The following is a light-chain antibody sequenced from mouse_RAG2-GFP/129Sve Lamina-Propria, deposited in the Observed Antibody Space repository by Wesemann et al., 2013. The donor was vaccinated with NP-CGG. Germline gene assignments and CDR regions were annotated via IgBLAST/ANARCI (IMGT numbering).Light chain of an antibody. CDR1: QSLLYSSNQKNY. J-gene: IGKJ1*01. Sequence: DIVMSQSPSSLAVSVGEKVTMSCKSSQSLLYSSNQKNYLAWYQQKPGQSPKLLIYWASTRESGVPDRFTGSGSGTDFTLTISNMQSEDLADYFCQQYSSYPWTFGGGTKLEIK. V-gene: IGKV8-30*01. CDR3: QQYSSYPWT. CDR2: WAS.